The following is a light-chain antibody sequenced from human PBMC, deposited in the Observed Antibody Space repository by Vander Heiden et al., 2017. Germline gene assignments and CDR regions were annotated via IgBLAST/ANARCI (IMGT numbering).Light chain of an antibody. CDR3: ETWDSNIGV. Sequence: QPVLTQSSSASASLGSSVKLTCTLSSGHSSYIIAWHQQQPGKAPRYLMKLEGSGSYNKGSGVPDRFSGSSSGADRYLTISNRQSEDEADYYCETWDSNIGVFGGGTKLTVL. CDR2: LEGSGSY. J-gene: IGLJ3*02. CDR1: SGHSSYI. V-gene: IGLV4-60*03.